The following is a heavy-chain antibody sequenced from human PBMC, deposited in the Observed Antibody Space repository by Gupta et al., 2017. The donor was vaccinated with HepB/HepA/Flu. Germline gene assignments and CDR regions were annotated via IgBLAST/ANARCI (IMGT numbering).Heavy chain of an antibody. D-gene: IGHD3-3*01. V-gene: IGHV1-18*01. Sequence: QVQLVQSGAEVKKPGASVKVSCKASGYTFTSYGISWVRQAPGQGLEWMGWISAYNGNTNYAQKLRGRVTMTTDTSTSTAYMELRILRSDDTAVYYCASDDHVSIWPLSRGPNFIWFDPWGQGTLVTVSS. CDR1: GYTFTSYG. J-gene: IGHJ5*02. CDR2: ISAYNGNT. CDR3: ASDDHVSIWPLSRGPNFIWFDP.